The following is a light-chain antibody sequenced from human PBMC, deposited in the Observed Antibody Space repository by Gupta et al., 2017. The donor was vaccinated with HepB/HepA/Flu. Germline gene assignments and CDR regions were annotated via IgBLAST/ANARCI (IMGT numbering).Light chain of an antibody. V-gene: IGLV3-25*03. J-gene: IGLJ2*01. CDR2: KDS. Sequence: SCQLTHPPSGSVSPGQTARITCSGDALPKQYAYWYQQKPGQAPVLGIYKDSERPSGIPERFSGSSSGNTVTLTISGVQAEDEADYYCQSADSSGVVFGGGTKLTVL. CDR3: QSADSSGVV. CDR1: ALPKQY.